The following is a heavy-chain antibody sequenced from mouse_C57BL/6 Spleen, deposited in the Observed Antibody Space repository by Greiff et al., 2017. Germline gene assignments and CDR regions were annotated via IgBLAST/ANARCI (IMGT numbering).Heavy chain of an antibody. J-gene: IGHJ3*01. V-gene: IGHV2-5*01. CDR2: IWRGGST. CDR3: GNQDSSGPWFAY. CDR1: GFSLTSYG. Sequence: QVQLMESGPGLVQPSQSLSISCTVSGFSLTSYGVHWVRQSPGKGLEWLGVIWRGGSTDYDAGCMSRLSNTTDNSTSQVIFKMNSLQADDTSIYCWGNQDSSGPWFAYWGQGTLVTVSA. D-gene: IGHD3-2*02.